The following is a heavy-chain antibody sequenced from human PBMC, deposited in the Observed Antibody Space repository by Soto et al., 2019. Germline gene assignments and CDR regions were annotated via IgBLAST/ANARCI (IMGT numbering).Heavy chain of an antibody. CDR3: IRGGSPYYYDY. CDR1: GFIFSGSA. V-gene: IGHV3-73*01. J-gene: IGHJ4*02. CDR2: ILSKAGNYAT. Sequence: EVQLVESGGGLVQPGGSLKLSCAASGFIFSGSAVHWLRQASGKGLEWVGRILSKAGNYATAYPASMKGRFTISRDDSENTAFLQMNSLKTEDTAVYYCIRGGSPYYYDYWGQGTLVAVSS.